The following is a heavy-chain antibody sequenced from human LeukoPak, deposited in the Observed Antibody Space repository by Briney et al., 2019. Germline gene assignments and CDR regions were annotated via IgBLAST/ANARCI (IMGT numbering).Heavy chain of an antibody. CDR3: AKDPQGDFWSGYPDY. V-gene: IGHV3-30*02. D-gene: IGHD3-3*01. J-gene: IGHJ4*02. CDR2: IRYDGSNK. Sequence: GGSLRLSCAASGFTFSSYGMHWVRQAPGKGLEWVAFIRYDGSNKYYADSVKGRFTISRDNSKNTLYLQMNSLRAEDTAVYYCAKDPQGDFWSGYPDYWGQGTLVTVSS. CDR1: GFTFSSYG.